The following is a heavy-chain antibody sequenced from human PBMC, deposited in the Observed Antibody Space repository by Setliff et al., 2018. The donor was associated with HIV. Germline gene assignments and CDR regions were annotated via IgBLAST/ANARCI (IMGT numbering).Heavy chain of an antibody. V-gene: IGHV3-30*15. Sequence: QPGGSLRLSCAASGFTFSSYAMHWVRQAPGKGPEWVAVISYDGSNKYYADSVKGRFTISRDNSKSTVYLQMSSLRVDDTAVYYCAKDVDVGLSRYFDYWGQGTQVTVSS. CDR3: AKDVDVGLSRYFDY. D-gene: IGHD3-10*02. CDR1: GFTFSSYA. CDR2: ISYDGSNK. J-gene: IGHJ4*02.